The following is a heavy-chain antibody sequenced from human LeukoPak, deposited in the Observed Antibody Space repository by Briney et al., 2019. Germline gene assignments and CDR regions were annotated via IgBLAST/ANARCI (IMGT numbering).Heavy chain of an antibody. D-gene: IGHD6-25*01. CDR1: GFTFSSYA. CDR3: AKDSRGFDY. J-gene: IGHJ4*02. CDR2: ISDSGSST. V-gene: IGHV3-23*01. Sequence: GGSLRLSCAASGFTFSSYAMSWVRHTPGKGLEWVSSISDSGSSTYYADSVKGRFTISRDHSMNTLFLQMNSLRADDTALYYCAKDSRGFDYWGQGTLVTVSS.